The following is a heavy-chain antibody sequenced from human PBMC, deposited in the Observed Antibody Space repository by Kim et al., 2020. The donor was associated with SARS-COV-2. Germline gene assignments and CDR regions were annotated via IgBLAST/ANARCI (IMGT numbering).Heavy chain of an antibody. D-gene: IGHD3-10*01. CDR3: ARGDGFGELFNDYYYGMDV. V-gene: IGHV3-21*04. CDR1: GFTFSSYS. J-gene: IGHJ6*02. CDR2: ISSSSSYI. Sequence: GGSLRLSCAASGFTFSSYSMNWVRQAPGKGLEWVSSISSSSSYIYYVDSVKGRFTISRDNAKNSLYLQMNSLRAEDTAVYYCARGDGFGELFNDYYYGMDVWGQGTTVTVSS.